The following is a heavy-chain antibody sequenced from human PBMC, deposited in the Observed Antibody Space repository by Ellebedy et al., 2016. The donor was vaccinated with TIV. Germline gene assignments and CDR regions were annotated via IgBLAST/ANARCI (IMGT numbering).Heavy chain of an antibody. J-gene: IGHJ4*02. CDR3: ARAPRYYYDSSGHGY. CDR2: ISYDGSNK. V-gene: IGHV3-30*03. Sequence: GGSLRLSXAASGFTFSSYGMHWVRQAPGKVLEWVAVISYDGSNKYYADSVKGRFTISRDNSKNTLYLQMNSLRAEDTAVYYCARAPRYYYDSSGHGYWGQGTLVTVSS. D-gene: IGHD3-22*01. CDR1: GFTFSSYG.